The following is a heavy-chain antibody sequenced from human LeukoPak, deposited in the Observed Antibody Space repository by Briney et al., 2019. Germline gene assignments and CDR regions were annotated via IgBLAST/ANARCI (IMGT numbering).Heavy chain of an antibody. V-gene: IGHV3-21*01. CDR3: ARGSRNSGSTHDFDY. CDR2: ISTSSSYI. J-gene: IGHJ4*02. Sequence: GGSLRLSCAASGFTFSSYSMNWVRQAPGKGLEWVSSISTSSSYIYYADSVKGRNTISRDNARKSLYLQMNSLRAEDTAVYYCARGSRNSGSTHDFDYWGQGTLVTVSS. CDR1: GFTFSSYS. D-gene: IGHD3-10*01.